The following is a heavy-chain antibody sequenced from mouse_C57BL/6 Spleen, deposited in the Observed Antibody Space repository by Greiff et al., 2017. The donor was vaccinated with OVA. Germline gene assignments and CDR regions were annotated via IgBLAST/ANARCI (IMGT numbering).Heavy chain of an antibody. J-gene: IGHJ3*01. Sequence: EVKLVESGAELVKPGASVKLSCTASGFNIKDYYMHWVKQRTEQGLEWIGRIDPEDGETKYAPKFQGKATITADTSSNTAYLQLSSLTSEDTAVYYCARPPTMVTTSWFAYWGQGTLVTVSA. CDR3: ARPPTMVTTSWFAY. V-gene: IGHV14-2*01. D-gene: IGHD2-9*01. CDR1: GFNIKDYY. CDR2: IDPEDGET.